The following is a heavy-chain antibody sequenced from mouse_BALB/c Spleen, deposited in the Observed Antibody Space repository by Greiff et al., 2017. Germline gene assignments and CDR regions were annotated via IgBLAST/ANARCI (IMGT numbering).Heavy chain of an antibody. CDR2: ISDGGSYT. CDR1: GFTFSDYY. D-gene: IGHD2-3*01. J-gene: IGHJ3*01. V-gene: IGHV5-4*02. Sequence: EVHLVESGGGLVKPGGSLKLSCAASGFTFSDYYMYWVRQTPEKRLEWVATISDGGSYTYYPDSVKGRFTISRDNAKNNLYLQMSSLKSEDTAMYYCARGDDGYYEFAYWGQGTLVTVSA. CDR3: ARGDDGYYEFAY.